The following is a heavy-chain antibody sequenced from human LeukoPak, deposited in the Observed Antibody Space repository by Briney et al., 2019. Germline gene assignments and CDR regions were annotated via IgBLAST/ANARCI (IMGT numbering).Heavy chain of an antibody. Sequence: PGGSLRLSCAASGFSFRSCWLHWVRQPPGKELVWVSRINGDGSTTNYADSVRGRFTISRDNAKNTLYLQMNSLRADDSAVYFCASLVGGYYPPVEAFDVWGQGTMVTVSS. D-gene: IGHD3-3*01. J-gene: IGHJ3*01. CDR1: GFSFRSCW. CDR3: ASLVGGYYPPVEAFDV. V-gene: IGHV3-74*01. CDR2: INGDGSTT.